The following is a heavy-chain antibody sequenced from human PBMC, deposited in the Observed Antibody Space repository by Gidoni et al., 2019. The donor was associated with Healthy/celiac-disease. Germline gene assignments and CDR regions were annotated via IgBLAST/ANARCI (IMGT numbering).Heavy chain of an antibody. D-gene: IGHD6-19*01. CDR3: ARGNIAVAGTYYYYGMDV. J-gene: IGHJ6*02. V-gene: IGHV4-34*01. Sequence: QVQLQQWGAGLLKPSETLSLTCAVYGGSFSGYYWSWIRQPPGKGLEWIGEINHSGSTNYNPSLKSRVTISVDTSKNQFSLKLSSVTAADTAVYYCARGNIAVAGTYYYYGMDVWGQGTTVTVSS. CDR1: GGSFSGYY. CDR2: INHSGST.